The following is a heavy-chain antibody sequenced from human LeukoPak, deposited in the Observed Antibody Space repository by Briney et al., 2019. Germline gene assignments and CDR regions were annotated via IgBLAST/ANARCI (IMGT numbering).Heavy chain of an antibody. CDR2: ISGSGGGT. J-gene: IGHJ4*02. Sequence: GGSLRLSCAASGFTFSSFVMSWVRQAPGKGLEWVSDISGSGGGTYYADSVKGRFTISRDNSKNTLYLQMNSLRAEDTAVYYCAKDWDYYGSGSYSDYWGQGTLVTVSS. CDR3: AKDWDYYGSGSYSDY. CDR1: GFTFSSFV. D-gene: IGHD3-10*01. V-gene: IGHV3-23*01.